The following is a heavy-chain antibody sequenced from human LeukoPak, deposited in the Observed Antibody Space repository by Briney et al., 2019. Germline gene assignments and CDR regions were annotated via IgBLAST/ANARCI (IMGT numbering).Heavy chain of an antibody. CDR3: ARDDIIVGATTLDF. V-gene: IGHV3-30*04. CDR2: ISSDGSNK. CDR1: GFIFSTYA. D-gene: IGHD1-26*01. Sequence: GGSLGLSCEASGFIFSTYAMHWVRQAPGKGLEWLAVISSDGSNKYQVDSVKGRFTISRDNSKNTLYLEMDSVRLGDTAVYYCARDDIIVGATTLDFWGQGTLVTVSS. J-gene: IGHJ4*02.